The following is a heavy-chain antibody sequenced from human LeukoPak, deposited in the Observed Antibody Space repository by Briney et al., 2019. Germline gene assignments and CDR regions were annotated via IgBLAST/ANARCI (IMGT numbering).Heavy chain of an antibody. CDR3: ARKIAAAGRAWWDAFDI. Sequence: PGGSLRLSCAASGFNVSSNYMSWVRQPPGKGLEWVSVIYSVGSTYYADSVKGRFTISRDNAKASLYLQMNSLRAEDTALYYCARKIAAAGRAWWDAFDIWGQGTMVTVSS. CDR2: IYSVGST. J-gene: IGHJ3*02. CDR1: GFNVSSNY. D-gene: IGHD6-13*01. V-gene: IGHV3-53*01.